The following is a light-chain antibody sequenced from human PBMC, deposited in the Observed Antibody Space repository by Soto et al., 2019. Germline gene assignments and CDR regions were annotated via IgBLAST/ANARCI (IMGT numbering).Light chain of an antibody. CDR1: SSDVGAYNY. CDR3: CSYAGTYIYI. J-gene: IGLJ1*01. Sequence: QSALTQPRSVSGSPGQSVTISCTGTSSDVGAYNYVSWYQQHPGKAPKVMIFDVSKRPSGVPDRFSGSKSGNTASLTISGLQAEDEADYYCCSYAGTYIYILGTGTMLTVL. CDR2: DVS. V-gene: IGLV2-11*01.